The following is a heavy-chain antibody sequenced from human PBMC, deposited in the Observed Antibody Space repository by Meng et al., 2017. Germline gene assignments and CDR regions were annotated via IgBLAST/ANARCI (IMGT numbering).Heavy chain of an antibody. Sequence: VQLVESAGGLVQPGGSRRLSCAASGLNFNSYWMHWVRQAPGKGLVWVSRISGDGSSTIYAESVKGRFTISRDNAKNTLYLQMNSLRGEDTAVYYCGTGGDYYSFHYWGQGTLVTVSS. CDR1: GLNFNSYW. D-gene: IGHD1-26*01. V-gene: IGHV3-74*01. CDR3: GTGGDYYSFHY. CDR2: ISGDGSST. J-gene: IGHJ4*02.